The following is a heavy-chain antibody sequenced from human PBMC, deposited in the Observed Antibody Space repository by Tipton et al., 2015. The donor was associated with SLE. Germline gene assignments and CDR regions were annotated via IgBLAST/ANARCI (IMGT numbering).Heavy chain of an antibody. CDR2: IYYSGST. J-gene: IGHJ4*02. CDR1: GGSISGHY. CDR3: ASIKAEYYGSGSYYVD. Sequence: GLVKPSETLSLTCTVSGGSISGHYWSWIRQPPGKGLEWIGYIYYSGSTNYNPSLKSRVTISVDTSKNQFSLKLSSVTAADTAVYYCASIKAEYYGSGSYYVDWGQGTLVTVSS. D-gene: IGHD3-10*01. V-gene: IGHV4-59*08.